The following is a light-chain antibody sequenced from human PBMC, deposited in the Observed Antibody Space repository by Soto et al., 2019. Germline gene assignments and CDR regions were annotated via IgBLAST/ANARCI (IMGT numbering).Light chain of an antibody. J-gene: IGKJ4*01. CDR2: GAS. CDR3: QQYNNWPLT. CDR1: QSVSSN. Sequence: EIVMTQSPATLSVSPGERATLSCRASQSVSSNLAWYQQKPGQAPRLLIYGASTRATGIPARFSGSGSGTEFTLTISSLQPEDFGVYYCQQYNNWPLTFGGGTKVEVK. V-gene: IGKV3-15*01.